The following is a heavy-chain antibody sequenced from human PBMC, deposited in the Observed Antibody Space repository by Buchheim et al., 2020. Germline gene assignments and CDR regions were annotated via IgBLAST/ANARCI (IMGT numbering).Heavy chain of an antibody. V-gene: IGHV4-31*03. D-gene: IGHD2/OR15-2a*01. CDR1: GGSIRSGGYY. CDR3: ASGARSGNTVFYFDY. J-gene: IGHJ4*02. Sequence: QVQLQESGPRLVKPSQNLSLTCTVSGGSIRSGGYYWTWIRQHPEKGLEWIGDIFYTGSTHYNPSLKSRLTISLDTSKNQFSPKQSSVTASDTAVFYCASGARSGNTVFYFDYWGRGTL. CDR2: IFYTGST.